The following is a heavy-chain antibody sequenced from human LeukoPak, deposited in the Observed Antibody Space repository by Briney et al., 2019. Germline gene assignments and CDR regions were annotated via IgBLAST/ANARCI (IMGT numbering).Heavy chain of an antibody. V-gene: IGHV1-46*01. Sequence: ASVKVSCKASGYTFTSYYMHWVRQAPGQGLEWMGIINPSGGSTSYAQKFQGRVTMTRDTSTSTVYMELSSLRSEDTAVYYCARDLSSSIRGGYYMDVWGKGTTVTISS. CDR3: ARDLSSSIRGGYYMDV. CDR1: GYTFTSYY. CDR2: INPSGGST. D-gene: IGHD3-10*01. J-gene: IGHJ6*03.